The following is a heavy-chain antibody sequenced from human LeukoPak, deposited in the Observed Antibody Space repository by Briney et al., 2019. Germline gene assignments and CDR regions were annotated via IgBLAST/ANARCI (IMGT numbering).Heavy chain of an antibody. D-gene: IGHD5-18*01. CDR3: ARARYSYGPTWDYYYYGMDV. CDR2: IYYSGST. CDR1: GGSFSGYY. J-gene: IGHJ6*02. V-gene: IGHV4-34*01. Sequence: SETLSLTCAVYGGSFSGYYWSWIRQPPGKGLEWIGSIYYSGSTYYNPSLKSRVTISVDTSKNQFSLKLSSVTAADTAVYYCARARYSYGPTWDYYYYGMDVWGQGTTVTVSS.